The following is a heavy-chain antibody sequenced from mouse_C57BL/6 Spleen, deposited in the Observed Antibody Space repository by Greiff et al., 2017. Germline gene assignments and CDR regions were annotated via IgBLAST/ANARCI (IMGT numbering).Heavy chain of an antibody. Sequence: QVQLQQPGAELVKPGASVKLSCKASGYTFTSYWMQWVKQRPGQGLEWIGEIDPSDSYTNYNQKFKGKTTLTVDTSSSTAYMRLSSLTSEDYAVYYCARRSYYAMDYWGQGTSGTVSS. CDR2: IDPSDSYT. V-gene: IGHV1-50*01. J-gene: IGHJ4*01. CDR3: ARRSYYAMDY. CDR1: GYTFTSYW.